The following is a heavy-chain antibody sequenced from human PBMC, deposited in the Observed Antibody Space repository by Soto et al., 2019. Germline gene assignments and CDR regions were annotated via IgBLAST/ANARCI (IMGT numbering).Heavy chain of an antibody. CDR3: ARSAGYYYDSPDY. CDR1: GFIFSDYS. D-gene: IGHD3-22*01. V-gene: IGHV3-30-3*01. Sequence: QVQLVESGGGVAQPGSSLRLSCAAYGFIFSDYSMHWVRQAPGKGLEWVAVIPYDGSNKHYADSVEGRFTVSRDNSKNTLYLQMSSLRGEDTAVYYCARSAGYYYDSPDYWGQGTPVTVSS. CDR2: IPYDGSNK. J-gene: IGHJ4*02.